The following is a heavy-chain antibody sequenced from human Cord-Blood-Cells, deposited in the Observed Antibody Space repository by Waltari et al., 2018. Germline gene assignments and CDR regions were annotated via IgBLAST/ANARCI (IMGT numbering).Heavy chain of an antibody. CDR3: ARSRGYSYGDAFDI. V-gene: IGHV4-39*01. J-gene: IGHJ3*02. D-gene: IGHD5-18*01. Sequence: QLQLQASGPGLVKSSETLSPTCTSSGGSVSICSYYWGWLSKPTRKGLEWIGSIYYSGSTYYNASLKSRVTISVDTSKNQFSLKLSSVTAADTAVYYCARSRGYSYGDAFDICGQGTMVTVSS. CDR1: GGSVSICSYY. CDR2: IYYSGST.